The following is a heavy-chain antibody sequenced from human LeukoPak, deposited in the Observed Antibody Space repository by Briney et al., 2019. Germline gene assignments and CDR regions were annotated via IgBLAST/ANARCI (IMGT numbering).Heavy chain of an antibody. CDR1: NGSISSYY. Sequence: PSETLSLTCTVSNGSISSYYWSWIRQPAGKGLEWIGRIYTSGNTNYNPSLKSRVTMSVDTSKNQLSLKLSSVTAADTAMYYCAREGTTVVTRALDYWGRGTLVTVSS. J-gene: IGHJ4*02. CDR2: IYTSGNT. V-gene: IGHV4-4*07. D-gene: IGHD4-23*01. CDR3: AREGTTVVTRALDY.